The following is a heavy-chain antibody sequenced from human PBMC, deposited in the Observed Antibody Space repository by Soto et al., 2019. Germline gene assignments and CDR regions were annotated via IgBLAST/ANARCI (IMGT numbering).Heavy chain of an antibody. CDR2: IYSGGST. CDR1: GFTVSSNY. Sequence: EVQLVESGGGLVQPGGSLRLSCAASGFTVSSNYMSWVRQAPGKGLEWVSVIYSGGSTYYADPVKGRFTISRDNSKNTLYLQMNSLRAEDTAVYYCARDGGSGSYYNPAKFDYWGQGTLVTVSS. V-gene: IGHV3-66*01. J-gene: IGHJ4*02. CDR3: ARDGGSGSYYNPAKFDY. D-gene: IGHD3-10*01.